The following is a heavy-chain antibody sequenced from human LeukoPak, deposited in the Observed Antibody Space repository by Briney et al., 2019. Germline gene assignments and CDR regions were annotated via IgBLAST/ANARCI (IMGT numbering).Heavy chain of an antibody. CDR1: GFTFSSYR. J-gene: IGHJ3*02. D-gene: IGHD4-23*01. Sequence: GGYLRLSCAASGFTFSSYRMHWVRPAPGKGLVWVSRINSDGSSTSYADSVKGRFTISRDNAKNTLYLQINNLRAEDTAVYYCSSGNSHAFDIWGQGTMVTVSS. V-gene: IGHV3-74*01. CDR2: INSDGSST. CDR3: SSGNSHAFDI.